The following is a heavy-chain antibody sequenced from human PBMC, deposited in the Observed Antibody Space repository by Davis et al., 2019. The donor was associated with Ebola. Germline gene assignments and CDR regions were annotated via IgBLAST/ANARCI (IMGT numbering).Heavy chain of an antibody. D-gene: IGHD2-2*01. CDR1: GGSFSGYY. CDR2: INHSGST. J-gene: IGHJ5*02. V-gene: IGHV4-34*01. CDR3: ARVETKYQLLSTFRAYNWFDP. Sequence: PSETLSLTCAVYGGSFSGYYWSWIRQPPGKGLEWIGEINHSGSTNYNPSLKSRVTISVDKYKNQFSLKLISVTAADTAVYYCARVETKYQLLSTFRAYNWFDPWGQGTLVTVSS.